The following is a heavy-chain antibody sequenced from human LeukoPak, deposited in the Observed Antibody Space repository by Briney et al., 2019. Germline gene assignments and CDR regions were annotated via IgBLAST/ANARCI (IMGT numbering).Heavy chain of an antibody. CDR3: ARREYCSSTSCYYYFVY. V-gene: IGHV1-2*02. J-gene: IGHJ4*02. CDR1: GYTFTRYY. D-gene: IGHD2-2*01. Sequence: ASVKVSCKASGYTFTRYYMYWVRQAPGQGLEWMGWINPNSGGTNYAQKFQGRLTITRDTYIRTAYMELRRLRSDDTAVYYCARREYCSSTSCYYYFVYWGEGTLLTVSS. CDR2: INPNSGGT.